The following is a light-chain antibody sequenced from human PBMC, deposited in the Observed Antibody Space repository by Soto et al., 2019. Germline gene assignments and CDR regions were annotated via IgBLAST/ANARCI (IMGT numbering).Light chain of an antibody. CDR2: EDN. CDR1: SXSIASNY. J-gene: IGLJ2*01. Sequence: NFMLTQPHSVSESPGKTVTISCTXSSXSIASNYVQWYQQRPGSAPTTVIYEDNQRPSGVPDRFSGSIDSSSNSASLTISGLKTEDEADYYCQSYDSSIVVFGGGTKLTVL. V-gene: IGLV6-57*04. CDR3: QSYDSSIVV.